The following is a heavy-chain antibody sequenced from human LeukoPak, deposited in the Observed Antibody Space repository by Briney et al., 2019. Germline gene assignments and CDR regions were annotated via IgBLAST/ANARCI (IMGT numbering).Heavy chain of an antibody. CDR3: ARAAGIAVAEYFDL. CDR2: IKQDGSEK. J-gene: IGHJ2*01. D-gene: IGHD6-19*01. CDR1: GFTFSSYW. V-gene: IGHV3-7*01. Sequence: PGGSLRLSCVASGFTFSSYWMSWVRQAPGKGLEWVANIKQDGSEKYYVDSVKGRFTISRDNAKNSLYLQMNSLRAEDTAVYYCARAAGIAVAEYFDLWGRGTLVTVSS.